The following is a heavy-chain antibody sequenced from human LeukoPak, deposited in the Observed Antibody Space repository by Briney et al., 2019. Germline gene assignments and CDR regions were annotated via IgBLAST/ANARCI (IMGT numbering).Heavy chain of an antibody. V-gene: IGHV4-59*01. Sequence: PSETLSLTCTVSGGSISSYYWGWIRQPPGKVLEWIGYIYYSVSTDYNPSLKGRVTISVDTSKNQFSLNLNSLTAADTAVFSVARVSHYGGPPFDYWGQGTLVTVSS. D-gene: IGHD4-23*01. CDR3: ARVSHYGGPPFDY. J-gene: IGHJ4*02. CDR1: GGSISSYY. CDR2: IYYSVST.